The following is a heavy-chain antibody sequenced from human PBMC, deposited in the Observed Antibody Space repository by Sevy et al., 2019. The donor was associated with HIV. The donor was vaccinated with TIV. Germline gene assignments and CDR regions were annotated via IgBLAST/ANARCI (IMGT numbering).Heavy chain of an antibody. D-gene: IGHD1-26*01. CDR2: ISDYNKYI. CDR3: ARVEGGSYDY. V-gene: IGHV3-21*01. J-gene: IGHJ4*02. CDR1: GFTFSPYT. Sequence: GGSLRLSCTVSGFTFSPYTMAWVRQAPGKGLEWVSSISDYNKYIYYADSVRGRFTISRDDAKNSLYLQMNSLRVEDTAFYYCARVEGGSYDYWGQGTLVTVSS.